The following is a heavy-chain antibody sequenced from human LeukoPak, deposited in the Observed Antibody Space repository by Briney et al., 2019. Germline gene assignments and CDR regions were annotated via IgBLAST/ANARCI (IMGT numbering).Heavy chain of an antibody. Sequence: PGGSLRLSCAASGFTFSSYSMSWVRQAPGEGLEWVSAISPSGDSTSYPDSVKGRFTISRDNSKNTLYLQMNSLTPEDTAVYYCARRLPAAGYTDYFGCWGQGTLVTVSS. D-gene: IGHD6-13*01. CDR2: ISPSGDST. V-gene: IGHV3-23*01. CDR3: ARRLPAAGYTDYFGC. CDR1: GFTFSSYS. J-gene: IGHJ4*02.